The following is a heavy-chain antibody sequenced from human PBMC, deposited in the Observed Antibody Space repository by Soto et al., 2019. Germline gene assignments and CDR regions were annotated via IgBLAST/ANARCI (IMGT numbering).Heavy chain of an antibody. J-gene: IGHJ6*03. D-gene: IGHD3-10*01. CDR2: IYYSGST. Sequence: SQPQSLPCSVSGGNIVGYDGSWILKRPGKGLGWFGYIYYSGSTNSNPSLQSRVTISVDTSKNQFSLKLSSVTAADTAVYSCARGSGLYYYYMDVWGKGTTVTVSS. CDR3: ARGSGLYYYYMDV. V-gene: IGHV4-59*08. CDR1: GGNIVGYD.